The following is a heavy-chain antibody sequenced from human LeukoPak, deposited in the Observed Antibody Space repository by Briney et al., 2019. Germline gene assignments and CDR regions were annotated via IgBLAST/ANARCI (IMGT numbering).Heavy chain of an antibody. J-gene: IGHJ4*02. V-gene: IGHV3-30*02. CDR3: AKFVLRYFDWLLAAYFDY. Sequence: PGGSLRLSCAASGFTFSSYGMHWVRQAPGKGLEWVAYIQYDGSNEQYAHSVKGRFRISRDSSKNILYLQMNSLRAEDTAVYYCAKFVLRYFDWLLAAYFDYWGQGTLVTVSS. D-gene: IGHD3-9*01. CDR2: IQYDGSNE. CDR1: GFTFSSYG.